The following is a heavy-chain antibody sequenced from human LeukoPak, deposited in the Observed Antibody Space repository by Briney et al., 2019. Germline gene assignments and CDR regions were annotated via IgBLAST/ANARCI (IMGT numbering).Heavy chain of an antibody. V-gene: IGHV3-49*03. CDR2: IRSKAYGWTT. Sequence: GGSLRLSCTASGFTFGDYAMSWFRQAPGKGLEWVGFIRSKAYGWTTEYAASVKGRFTISRDDSKSIAYLQMNSLKTEDTAVYYCTRVLRCSGGSCFADPPHDAFDIWGQGTMVTVSS. J-gene: IGHJ3*02. D-gene: IGHD2-15*01. CDR1: GFTFGDYA. CDR3: TRVLRCSGGSCFADPPHDAFDI.